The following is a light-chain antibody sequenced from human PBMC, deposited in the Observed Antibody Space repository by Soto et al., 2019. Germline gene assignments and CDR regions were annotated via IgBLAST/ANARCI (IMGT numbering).Light chain of an antibody. V-gene: IGKV3-15*01. Sequence: EIVMPQSPGTLSVSPGEGATLSCRASQSVSTNLAWYQQKPDQAPRLLIYGASTTATGMPARFSGSWSGTEFSLTISSLQSEDFAVYYCHQYYTWPRTFGQGTRVEIK. CDR3: HQYYTWPRT. CDR2: GAS. CDR1: QSVSTN. J-gene: IGKJ1*01.